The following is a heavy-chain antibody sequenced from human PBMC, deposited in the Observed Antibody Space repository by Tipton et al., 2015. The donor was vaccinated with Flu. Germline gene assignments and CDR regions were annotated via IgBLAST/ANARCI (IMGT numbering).Heavy chain of an antibody. CDR3: ARGFIRLCDF. V-gene: IGHV3-33*01. D-gene: IGHD3-16*01. CDR2: ISYDGSNT. Sequence: SLRLSCAPSGFTFSNYAMHWVRQTPGKGLERVAFISYDGSNTYYADSVKGRFTISRDNAKNSLFLQMNSLRAGDTGVYYCARGFIRLCDFWGQGTLVTVSS. J-gene: IGHJ4*02. CDR1: GFTFSNYA.